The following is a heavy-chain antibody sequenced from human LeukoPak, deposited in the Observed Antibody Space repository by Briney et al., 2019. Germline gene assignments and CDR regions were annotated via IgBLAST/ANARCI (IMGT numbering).Heavy chain of an antibody. CDR1: GYTFTGYY. Sequence: ASVKVSCKASGYTFTGYYMHWVRQAPGQGLEWMGWINPNSGGTNYAQRFQGRVTMTRDTSISTAYMELSRLRSDDTAVYYCARELPGYCSGGSCYYFDYWGQGTLVTVSS. V-gene: IGHV1-2*02. J-gene: IGHJ4*02. CDR2: INPNSGGT. D-gene: IGHD2-15*01. CDR3: ARELPGYCSGGSCYYFDY.